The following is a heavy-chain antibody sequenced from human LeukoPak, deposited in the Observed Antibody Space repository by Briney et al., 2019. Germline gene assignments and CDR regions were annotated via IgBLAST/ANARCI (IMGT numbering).Heavy chain of an antibody. J-gene: IGHJ4*02. V-gene: IGHV1-2*06. CDR3: ATTFDYGDFY. CDR1: GYTFTGYY. D-gene: IGHD4/OR15-4a*01. Sequence: ASVKVSCKASGYTFTGYYIHWVRQAPGQGLEWMGRINPNSGGTNFAQRFQGRVTITRDTSITTSYMELTSLRSVDTAVYYCATTFDYGDFYWGQGTLVTVSS. CDR2: INPNSGGT.